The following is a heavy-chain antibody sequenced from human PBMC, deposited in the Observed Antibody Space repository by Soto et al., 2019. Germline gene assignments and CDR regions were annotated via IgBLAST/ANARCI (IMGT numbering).Heavy chain of an antibody. CDR2: IYSGGYT. CDR3: ETPPGGGGY. CDR1: GFTVSNNY. Sequence: EVQLVESGGGLIQPGGSLRLSCAVSGFTVSNNYMSWVRQAPGKGLEGVSVIYSGGYTAYGDSVKGRFTISRDNSKNTLVLQKNSPGGAHTAVYYGETPPGGGGYWGQGTLVTVSS. D-gene: IGHD3-10*01. V-gene: IGHV3-53*01. J-gene: IGHJ4*02.